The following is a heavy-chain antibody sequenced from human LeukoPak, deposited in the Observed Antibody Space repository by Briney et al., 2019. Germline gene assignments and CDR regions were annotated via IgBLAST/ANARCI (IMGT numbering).Heavy chain of an antibody. CDR1: GFIVSSNY. CDR3: AALARDY. Sequence: PGGSLRLSCAASGFIVSSNYMTWVRQAPGKGLEWVSVIHNDGSTYYADSVKCRFTISRDNSKNTLYLQMNSLRVEDTAVYYCAALARDYWGQGTLVTVSS. CDR2: IHNDGST. V-gene: IGHV3-53*01. J-gene: IGHJ4*02. D-gene: IGHD3-3*02.